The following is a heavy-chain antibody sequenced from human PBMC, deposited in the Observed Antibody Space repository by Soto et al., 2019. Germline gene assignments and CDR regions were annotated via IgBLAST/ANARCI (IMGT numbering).Heavy chain of an antibody. CDR2: TYSGGST. V-gene: IGHV3-53*02. CDR3: ARDWDIAAACPPAD. Sequence: EVQLVETGGGLIQPGGSLRLSCAASGFTVSSNYMSWVRQAPGKGLEWVSVTYSGGSTYYADSVKGRFTIARDNSKNTLYLQMNSLRAEDTAVYYCARDWDIAAACPPADWGQGTLFTVSS. J-gene: IGHJ4*02. CDR1: GFTVSSNY. D-gene: IGHD6-13*01.